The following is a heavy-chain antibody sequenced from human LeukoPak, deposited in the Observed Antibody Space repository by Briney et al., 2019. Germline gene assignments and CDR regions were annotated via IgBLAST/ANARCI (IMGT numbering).Heavy chain of an antibody. V-gene: IGHV3-53*01. CDR2: IYSGGST. CDR3: ASHCSSTSCPRGDDAFDI. CDR1: GFTVSSNY. J-gene: IGHJ3*02. D-gene: IGHD2-2*01. Sequence: GGSLRLSCAASGFTVSSNYMSWVRQAPGKGLEWVSVIYSGGSTYYADSVKGRFTISRDNSKNTLYFQMNSLRAEDTAVYYCASHCSSTSCPRGDDAFDIWGQGTMFTVSS.